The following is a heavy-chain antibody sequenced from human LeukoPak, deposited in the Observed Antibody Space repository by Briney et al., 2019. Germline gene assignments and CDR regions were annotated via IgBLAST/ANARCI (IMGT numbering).Heavy chain of an antibody. CDR3: AKDPNGDYLGAFDF. V-gene: IGHV3-23*01. Sequence: GGSLRLTCTGSGSAFGNYGMTWVRQPPWKGLEWVSAITGSGGTTRYTDSVTGRFTISRDNSGNTLFLQMNSLRAEDTAVYYCAKDPNGDYLGAFDFWGPGTLVTVSS. D-gene: IGHD4-17*01. CDR2: ITGSGGTT. J-gene: IGHJ3*01. CDR1: GSAFGNYG.